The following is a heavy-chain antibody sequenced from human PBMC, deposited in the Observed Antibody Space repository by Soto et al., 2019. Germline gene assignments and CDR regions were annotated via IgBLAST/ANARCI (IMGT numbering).Heavy chain of an antibody. CDR2: ISGSGGST. Sequence: HPGGSLRLSCSASGFTFSSYAMSWVRQAPGKGLEWVSAISGSGGSTYYADSVKGRFTISRDNSKNTLYLQMNSLRAEDTAVYYCAKDKVSGSYEGHFYGMDVWGQGTTVTVSS. CDR3: AKDKVSGSYEGHFYGMDV. V-gene: IGHV3-23*01. J-gene: IGHJ6*02. CDR1: GFTFSSYA. D-gene: IGHD1-26*01.